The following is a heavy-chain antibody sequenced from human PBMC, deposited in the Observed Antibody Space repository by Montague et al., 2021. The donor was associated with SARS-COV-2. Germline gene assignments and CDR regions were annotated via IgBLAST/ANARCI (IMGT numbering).Heavy chain of an antibody. Sequence: SETLSLTYTVSGGSISSSTYYWGWIRQPPGKGLEWIGSIYYSGSTYYNPSLKSRVTISVDTSKNQFSLRLTSVTAADAAVYYCARRRGSGSSAFDYWGQGTLVTVSS. D-gene: IGHD3-10*01. V-gene: IGHV4-39*01. CDR2: IYYSGST. CDR3: ARRRGSGSSAFDY. J-gene: IGHJ4*02. CDR1: GGSISSSTYY.